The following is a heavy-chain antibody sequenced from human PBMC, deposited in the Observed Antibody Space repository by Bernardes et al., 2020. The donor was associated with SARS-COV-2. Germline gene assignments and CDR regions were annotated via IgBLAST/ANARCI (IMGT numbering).Heavy chain of an antibody. J-gene: IGHJ3*02. V-gene: IGHV3-48*01. Sequence: AGSLRLSCAASGFTFSRYSMNWVRQVPGKGLEWVSYINGNSSSIYHADSVKGRFTISRDNAKNSLYLQMNSLRAEDTAVYYCARDFPPTSEEAFDIWGQGTMVTVSS. CDR1: GFTFSRYS. D-gene: IGHD3-16*01. CDR2: INGNSSSI. CDR3: ARDFPPTSEEAFDI.